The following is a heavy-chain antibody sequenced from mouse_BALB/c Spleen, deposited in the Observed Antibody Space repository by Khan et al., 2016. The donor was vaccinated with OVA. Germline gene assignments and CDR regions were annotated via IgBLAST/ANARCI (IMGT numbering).Heavy chain of an antibody. V-gene: IGHV2-6-7*01. Sequence: VQLQESGPGLVAPSQSLSITCTVSGFSLSGYGVNWVRQPPGKGLEWLGMIWGDGSTDYNSALKSRLNLRKDNSKSQVFLKMNSLQTDETASYYCARAYYGNYREAMDYWGQGTSVTVSS. CDR1: GFSLSGYG. D-gene: IGHD2-10*01. CDR2: IWGDGST. CDR3: ARAYYGNYREAMDY. J-gene: IGHJ4*01.